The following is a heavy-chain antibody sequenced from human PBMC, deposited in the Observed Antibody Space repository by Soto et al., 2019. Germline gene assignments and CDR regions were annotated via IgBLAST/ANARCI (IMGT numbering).Heavy chain of an antibody. V-gene: IGHV1-3*01. J-gene: IGHJ6*02. D-gene: IGHD3-9*01. CDR2: INVGNGNT. Sequence: ASVKVSCKASGYKFSSYAIHWVRQAPGQRLEWMGWINVGNGNTKYSQKFHDRVTIIRDTSADTAYMEVSSLRSEDTAVYYCARSKETYNDVLLGMNIHYYYCGMAVWARGTTVTVSS. CDR3: ARSKETYNDVLLGMNIHYYYCGMAV. CDR1: GYKFSSYA.